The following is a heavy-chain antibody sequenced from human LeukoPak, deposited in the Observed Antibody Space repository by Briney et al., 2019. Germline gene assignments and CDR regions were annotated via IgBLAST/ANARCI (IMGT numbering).Heavy chain of an antibody. J-gene: IGHJ4*02. CDR1: GYTFTSYG. CDR2: ISAYNGNT. D-gene: IGHD3-22*01. Sequence: ASVKVSCKASGYTFTSYGISWVRQAPGQGLEWMGWISAYNGNTNYAQKLQGRVTITADESTSTAYMELSSLRSEDTAVYYCASGYYDSSGYYDDYWGQGTLVTVSS. CDR3: ASGYYDSSGYYDDY. V-gene: IGHV1-18*01.